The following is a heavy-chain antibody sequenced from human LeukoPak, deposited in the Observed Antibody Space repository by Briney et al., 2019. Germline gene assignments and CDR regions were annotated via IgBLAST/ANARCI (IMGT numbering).Heavy chain of an antibody. CDR1: GFTFSSYW. CDR3: ARDAPMDTAMANFDY. V-gene: IGHV3-7*01. CDR2: IKQDGSEK. D-gene: IGHD5-18*01. Sequence: GGSLRLSCAASGFTFSSYWMSWVRQAPGKGLEWVANIKQDGSEKYYVDSVKGRFTISRDNAKNSLYLQMNSLRAEDTAVCYCARDAPMDTAMANFDYWGQGTLVTVSS. J-gene: IGHJ4*02.